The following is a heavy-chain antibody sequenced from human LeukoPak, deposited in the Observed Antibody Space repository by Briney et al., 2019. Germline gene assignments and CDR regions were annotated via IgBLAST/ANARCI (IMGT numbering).Heavy chain of an antibody. Sequence: SVKVSCKASGGTFSSYAISWVRQAPGQGLEWMGGIIPIFGTANYAQKFQGRVTITADESTSTAYMELSSLRSEDTAVYYCASQDTAMVIGPFDYWGQGTLVAVSS. CDR2: IIPIFGTA. J-gene: IGHJ4*02. D-gene: IGHD5-18*01. V-gene: IGHV1-69*13. CDR3: ASQDTAMVIGPFDY. CDR1: GGTFSSYA.